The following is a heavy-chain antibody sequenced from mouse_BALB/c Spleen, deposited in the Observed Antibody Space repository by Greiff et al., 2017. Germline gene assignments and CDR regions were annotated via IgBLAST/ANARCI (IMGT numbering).Heavy chain of an antibody. CDR3: ARDNYGSRGYWYFDV. Sequence: EVKLEESGGGLVQPGGSLRLSCATSGFTFTDYYMSWVRQPPGKALEWLGFIRNKANGYTTEYSASVKGRFTISRDNSQSILYLQMNTLRAEDSATYYCARDNYGSRGYWYFDVWGAGTTVTVSS. CDR1: GFTFTDYY. D-gene: IGHD1-1*01. CDR2: IRNKANGYTT. V-gene: IGHV7-3*02. J-gene: IGHJ1*01.